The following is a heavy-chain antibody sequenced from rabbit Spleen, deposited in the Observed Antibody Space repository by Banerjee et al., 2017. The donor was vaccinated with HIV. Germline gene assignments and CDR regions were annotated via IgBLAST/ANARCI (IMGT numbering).Heavy chain of an antibody. CDR1: GFTIRISDY. D-gene: IGHD1-1*01. CDR2: IYVGRGSP. Sequence: QEQLEEAGGGLVQPEGSLTLTCKASGFTIRISDYMCWVRQAPGKGLEWLGCIYVGRGSPHYASWAKGRFTISKTSSTTVTLQLTSRTAADTATYFCARSGYVGGDYTWDLWGPGTLVTVS. J-gene: IGHJ4*01. CDR3: ARSGYVGGDYTWDL. V-gene: IGHV1S45*01.